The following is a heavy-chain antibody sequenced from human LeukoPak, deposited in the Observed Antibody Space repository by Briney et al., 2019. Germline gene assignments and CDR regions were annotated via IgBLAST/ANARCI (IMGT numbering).Heavy chain of an antibody. J-gene: IGHJ5*02. CDR2: ISGSGGST. CDR3: ARVWSGYYVA. D-gene: IGHD3-3*01. Sequence: GGPLRLSCAASGFTFSSYAMSWVRQAPGKGLEWVSAISGSGGSTYYADSVKGRFTISRDNSKNTLYLQMDSLRAEDTAVYYCARVWSGYYVAWGQGTLVTVSS. CDR1: GFTFSSYA. V-gene: IGHV3-23*01.